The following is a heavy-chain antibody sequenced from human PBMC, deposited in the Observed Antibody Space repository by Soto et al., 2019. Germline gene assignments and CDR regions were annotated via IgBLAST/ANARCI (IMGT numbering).Heavy chain of an antibody. J-gene: IGHJ4*02. CDR2: IIPIFGTA. CDR3: ARVPTRERNYFDY. Sequence: SVKVSCKASGGTFSSYAISWVRQAPGQGLEWMGGIIPIFGTANYAQKFQGRATITADESTSTAYMELSSLRSEDTAVYYCARVPTRERNYFDYWGQGTLVTVSS. V-gene: IGHV1-69*13. D-gene: IGHD1-26*01. CDR1: GGTFSSYA.